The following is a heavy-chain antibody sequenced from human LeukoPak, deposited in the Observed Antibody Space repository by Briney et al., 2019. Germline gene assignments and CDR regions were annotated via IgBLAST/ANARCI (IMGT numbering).Heavy chain of an antibody. CDR3: ARVSPAAIQESYYYYYYMDV. V-gene: IGHV3-33*01. CDR2: IWYDGSNK. D-gene: IGHD2-2*01. J-gene: IGHJ6*03. Sequence: PGRSLRLSCAASGFIFSSYGMHWVRQAPGKGLEWVAVIWYDGSNKYYADSVKGRFIISRDNSKNTLYLQMNSLRAEDTAVYYCARVSPAAIQESYYYYYYMDVWGKGTTVTVSS. CDR1: GFIFSSYG.